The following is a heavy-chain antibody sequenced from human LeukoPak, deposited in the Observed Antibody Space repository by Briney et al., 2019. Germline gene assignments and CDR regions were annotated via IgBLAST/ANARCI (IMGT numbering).Heavy chain of an antibody. CDR3: ATKTSYYYETSGPGDY. Sequence: GGSLRLSCAASGFAFNTYWMHWVRQTPGKGLVWVSRITGDGSTTTYADSVKGRFTISRDNAKNTVYLQMNSLRAEDTAVYYCATKTSYYYETSGPGDYWGQGTLVTVSS. V-gene: IGHV3-74*01. D-gene: IGHD3-22*01. CDR2: ITGDGSTT. J-gene: IGHJ4*02. CDR1: GFAFNTYW.